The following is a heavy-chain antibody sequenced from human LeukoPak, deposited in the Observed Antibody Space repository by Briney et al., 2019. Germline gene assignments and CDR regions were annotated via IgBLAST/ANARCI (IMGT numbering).Heavy chain of an antibody. CDR2: INPSGGST. V-gene: IGHV1-46*01. D-gene: IGHD6-19*01. J-gene: IGHJ6*03. CDR3: ARAGRAGPYYYYYMDV. Sequence: ASVKVSCKASGYTFTSYYMHWVRQAPGQGLEWMGIINPSGGSTSYAQKFQGRDTMTRDTSTSTVYMELSSLRSEDTAVYYCARAGRAGPYYYYYMDVWGKGTTVTVSS. CDR1: GYTFTSYY.